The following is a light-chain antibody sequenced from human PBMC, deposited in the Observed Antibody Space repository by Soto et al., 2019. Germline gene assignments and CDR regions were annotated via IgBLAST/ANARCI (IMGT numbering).Light chain of an antibody. CDR1: SSDVGSYNL. V-gene: IGLV2-23*02. CDR3: CSYAGSSTWV. CDR2: EVS. Sequence: QSVLTQPASVSGSPGQSITISCTGTSSDVGSYNLVSWYQQHPGKATKLMIYEVSKRPSGVSNRFSGYKSGNTASLTISGLQAEDEADYYCCSYAGSSTWVFGGGTKVTVL. J-gene: IGLJ3*02.